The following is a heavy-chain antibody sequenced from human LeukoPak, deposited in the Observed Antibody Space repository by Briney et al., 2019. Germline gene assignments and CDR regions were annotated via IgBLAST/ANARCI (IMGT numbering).Heavy chain of an antibody. CDR2: ISTYGGHT. Sequence: ASVKVSCKASGYTFISYGIGWVRQAPGQGLEWMGWISTYGGHTSYAQQFQDRVTMTKDTYTSTAYMELGSLGSDDTAVYYCARDGPGAVAGPYSWGQGTMVTVSS. CDR3: ARDGPGAVAGPYS. D-gene: IGHD6-19*01. CDR1: GYTFISYG. V-gene: IGHV1-18*01. J-gene: IGHJ3*01.